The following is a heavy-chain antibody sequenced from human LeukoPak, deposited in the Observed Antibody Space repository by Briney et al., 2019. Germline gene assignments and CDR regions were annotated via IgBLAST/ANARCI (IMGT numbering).Heavy chain of an antibody. Sequence: PGRSLRLSCAASGFTFSSYAMHWVRQAPGKGLEWVSGISGSGGSTYYADSVKGRFTISRDNSKNTLYLQMNSLTAEDTAVYYCAKDSVPYYYGSGSYPDYWGQGTLVTVSS. D-gene: IGHD3-10*01. CDR1: GFTFSSYA. CDR3: AKDSVPYYYGSGSYPDY. J-gene: IGHJ4*02. CDR2: ISGSGGST. V-gene: IGHV3-23*01.